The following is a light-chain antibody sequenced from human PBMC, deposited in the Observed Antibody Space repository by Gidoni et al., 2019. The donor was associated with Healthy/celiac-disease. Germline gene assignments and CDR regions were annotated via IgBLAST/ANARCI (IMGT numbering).Light chain of an antibody. CDR2: DAS. J-gene: IGKJ2*03. Sequence: EMVLTQSPATLSWSPGERATLSCRASQSVSSYFAWYQQKPGQAPRLLIYDASNRATGIPARFSGSGSGTDFTLTISRLEPEDFAVYYCQQRSNWRYSFGPGTQLEIK. V-gene: IGKV3-11*01. CDR1: QSVSSY. CDR3: QQRSNWRYS.